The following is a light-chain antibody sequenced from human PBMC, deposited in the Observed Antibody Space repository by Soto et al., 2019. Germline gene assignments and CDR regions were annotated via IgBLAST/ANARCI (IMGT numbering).Light chain of an antibody. CDR3: QQYGSSPWT. CDR1: QGIGST. V-gene: IGKV3-15*01. CDR2: GAS. J-gene: IGKJ1*01. Sequence: EIVMTQSPATLSVSPGERATLSCRASQGIGSTLAWYQQKPGQTPRLLIYGASTRATGVPARFSGSGSGTDFTLTISRLEPEDGAVYDCQQYGSSPWTFGQGTKVDI.